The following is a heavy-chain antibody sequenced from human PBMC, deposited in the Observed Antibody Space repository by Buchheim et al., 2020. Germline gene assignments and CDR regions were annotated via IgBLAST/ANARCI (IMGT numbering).Heavy chain of an antibody. Sequence: QVQLQESGPGLVKPSQTLSLTCTVSGGSLRTGDFYWSWIRQPPGKGLEWIGYTSHIDSTYYYPSLRCRVSISMDTSQTQVSLRVNSVTAADTAVYFCARGAAWFGDILPSFDSWGQG. J-gene: IGHJ4*02. V-gene: IGHV4-30-4*01. CDR3: ARGAAWFGDILPSFDS. CDR1: GGSLRTGDFY. D-gene: IGHD3-10*01. CDR2: TSHIDST.